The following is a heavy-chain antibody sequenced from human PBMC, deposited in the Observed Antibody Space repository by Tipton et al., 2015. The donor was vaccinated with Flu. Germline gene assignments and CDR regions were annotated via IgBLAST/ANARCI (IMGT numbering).Heavy chain of an antibody. CDR1: GGSISSYY. J-gene: IGHJ6*02. CDR2: IYTGGST. V-gene: IGHV4-4*07. D-gene: IGHD6-13*01. CDR3: ARYSSSWSHYGMDV. Sequence: LRLSCTVSGGSISSYYWSWIRQPAGKGLEWIGRIYTGGSTNYNPSLKSRVTMSVDTSKNQFSLKLSSVTAADTAVYYCARYSSSWSHYGMDVWGQGTTVTVSS.